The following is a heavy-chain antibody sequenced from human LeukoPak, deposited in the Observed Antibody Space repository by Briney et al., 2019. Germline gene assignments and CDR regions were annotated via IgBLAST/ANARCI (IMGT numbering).Heavy chain of an antibody. CDR2: ISSSSSTI. V-gene: IGHV3-48*01. D-gene: IGHD3-22*01. CDR1: GFTFNNYG. CDR3: ARGAYYYED. Sequence: GGSLRLSCAASGFTFNNYGMHWVRQAPGKGLEWVSYISSSSSTIYYADSVKGRFTISRDNAKNSQYLQMNSLRAEDTAVYYCARGAYYYEDWGQGTLVTVSS. J-gene: IGHJ4*02.